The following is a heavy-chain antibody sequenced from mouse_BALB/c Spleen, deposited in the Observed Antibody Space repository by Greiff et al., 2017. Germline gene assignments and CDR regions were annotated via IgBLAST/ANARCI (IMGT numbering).Heavy chain of an antibody. CDR1: GYTFTDYN. CDR3: AREDYYDYGSSYRYYDIDY. D-gene: IGHD1-1*01. CDR2: IYPYNCGT. J-gene: IGHJ4*01. V-gene: IGHV1S29*02. Sequence: EVHLMESGPELVKPGASVQISCKASGYTFTDYNMHWVKQSPGKSLEWIGYIYPYNCGTGYNQKFKRNATLTVDYSSSTASMELRSLTSEDSAVYYCAREDYYDYGSSYRYYDIDYWGEGTSVTVSA.